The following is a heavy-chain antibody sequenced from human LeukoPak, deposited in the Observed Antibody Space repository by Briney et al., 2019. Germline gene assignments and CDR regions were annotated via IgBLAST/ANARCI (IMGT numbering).Heavy chain of an antibody. V-gene: IGHV1-46*01. CDR2: INPSGGST. J-gene: IGHJ4*02. CDR1: GYTFTSYY. CDR3: ARSAYYESSGYYYGY. D-gene: IGHD3-22*01. Sequence: ASVKVSCKASGYTFTSYYMHWVRQAPGQGLECMAIINPSGGSTNYAQKFQGRVTMTRDTSTSTVYMELSSLTSEDTAVYYCARSAYYESSGYYYGYWGQGTLVTVSS.